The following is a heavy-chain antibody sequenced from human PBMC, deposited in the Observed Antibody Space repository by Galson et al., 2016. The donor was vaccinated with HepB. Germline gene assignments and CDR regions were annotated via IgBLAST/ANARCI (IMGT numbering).Heavy chain of an antibody. CDR3: ARKQGSVAVIYYFDY. CDR1: GYTFTING. CDR2: INANSGNT. V-gene: IGHV1-18*01. D-gene: IGHD6-19*01. Sequence: SVKVSCKASGYTFTINGISWVRQAPGQGLEWMGWINANSGNTNYAQKFQGRVTMTRDTSTSTAYMELRSLRSDDTAVYYCARKQGSVAVIYYFDYWGQGTLVTVAS. J-gene: IGHJ4*02.